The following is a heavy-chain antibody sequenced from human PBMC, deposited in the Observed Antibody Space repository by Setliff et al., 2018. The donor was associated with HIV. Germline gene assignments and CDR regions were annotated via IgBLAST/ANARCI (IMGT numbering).Heavy chain of an antibody. D-gene: IGHD3-22*01. CDR3: ARDPHYFDTSGHYSWFYFDY. V-gene: IGHV4-39*07. CDR2: IYCTGST. Sequence: LSLTCTISLGSITSCAYHWVWIRQPPGKGLQWIGSIYCTGSTYYDPSLKSRVAISEDTSKNQLSLKLNSVTAADTAVYYCARDPHYFDTSGHYSWFYFDYWGQGTLVTVS. J-gene: IGHJ4*02. CDR1: LGSITSCAYH.